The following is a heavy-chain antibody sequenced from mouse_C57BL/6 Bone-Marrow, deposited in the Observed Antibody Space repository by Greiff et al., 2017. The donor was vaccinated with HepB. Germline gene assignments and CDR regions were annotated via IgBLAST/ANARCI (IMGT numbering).Heavy chain of an antibody. CDR2: ISDGGSYT. CDR3: ARDRGLYDAWYFDD. D-gene: IGHD2-3*01. CDR1: GFTFSSYA. Sequence: EVLLVESGGGLVKPGGSLKLSCAASGFTFSSYAMSWVRQTPEKRLEWVATISDGGSYTYYPDNVKGRFTISIDNAKNNLYLQMSHLKSEDTAMYYCARDRGLYDAWYFDDWGTGTTVTVSS. V-gene: IGHV5-4*01. J-gene: IGHJ1*03.